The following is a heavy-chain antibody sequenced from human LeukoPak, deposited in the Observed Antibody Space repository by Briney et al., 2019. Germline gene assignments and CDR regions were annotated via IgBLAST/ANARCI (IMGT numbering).Heavy chain of an antibody. V-gene: IGHV1-2*02. CDR3: AREGTPRYYYGSGSYYEYYFDY. J-gene: IGHJ4*02. CDR1: GYTFTGYY. CDR2: INPNSGGT. D-gene: IGHD3-10*01. Sequence: ASVKVSCKASGYTFTGYYMHWVRQAPGQGLEWMGWINPNSGGTDYAQKFQGRVTMTRDTSISTAYMELSRLRSDDTAVYYCAREGTPRYYYGSGSYYEYYFDYWGQGTLVTVSS.